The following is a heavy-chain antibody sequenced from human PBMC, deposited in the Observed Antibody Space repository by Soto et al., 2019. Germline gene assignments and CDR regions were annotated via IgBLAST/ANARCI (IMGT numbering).Heavy chain of an antibody. Sequence: SLRLSCTASGFTFGDYAMSWVRQAPGKGLEWVGFIRSKAYGGTTEYAASVKGRFTISRDDSKSIAYLQMNSLKTEDTAVYYCTREYYYDSSAWGQGTMVTVSS. CDR3: TREYYYDSSA. D-gene: IGHD3-22*01. J-gene: IGHJ3*01. V-gene: IGHV3-49*04. CDR2: IRSKAYGGTT. CDR1: GFTFGDYA.